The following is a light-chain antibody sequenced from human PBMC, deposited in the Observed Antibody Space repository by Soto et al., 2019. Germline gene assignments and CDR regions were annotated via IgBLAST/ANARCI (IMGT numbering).Light chain of an antibody. Sequence: DIRMTQSPSTLSASVGDRFTITCRASQSISSWLAWYQQKPGKAPKLLIYDASSLESGVPSRFSGSGSGTEFTLTISSLQPDDFATYYCQQYNNYWTFGQGTKVEIK. J-gene: IGKJ1*01. CDR2: DAS. CDR1: QSISSW. CDR3: QQYNNYWT. V-gene: IGKV1-5*01.